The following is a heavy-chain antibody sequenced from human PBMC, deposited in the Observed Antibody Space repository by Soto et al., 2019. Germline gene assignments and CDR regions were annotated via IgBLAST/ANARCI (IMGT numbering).Heavy chain of an antibody. CDR2: IYHSGST. CDR1: GGSISSSNW. J-gene: IGHJ4*02. CDR3: ARGSTWPLTGNFDY. V-gene: IGHV4-4*02. Sequence: QVQLQESGPGLVKPSGTLSLTCAVSGGSISSSNWWNWVRQPPGKGLEWIGEIYHSGSTNYNPSLNSRVTISVDKSKNQFSLKLSSVTAAATAVYYCARGSTWPLTGNFDYWGQGTLVTVSS. D-gene: IGHD3-10*01.